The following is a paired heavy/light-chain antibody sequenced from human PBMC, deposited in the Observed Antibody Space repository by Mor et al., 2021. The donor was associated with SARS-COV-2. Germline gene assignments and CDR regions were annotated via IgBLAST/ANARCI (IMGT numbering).Heavy chain of an antibody. J-gene: IGHJ5*02. V-gene: IGHV1-46*03. CDR1: GYIFTNFY. CDR3: ARDRGAPGVPSAGDWFDP. Sequence: QVQLVQSGAEVKKPGASVKVSCKASGYIFTNFYMHWLRQAPGQGLEWMAIINPTDGSTTYAQKFQGRVTMTRDTSTSTVYMELSSLRSEDTAVYYCARDRGAPGVPSAGDWFDPWGQGTLVTVSS. D-gene: IGHD6-13*01. CDR2: INPTDGST.
Light chain of an antibody. CDR2: YNS. V-gene: IGLV1-40*01. J-gene: IGLJ2*01. Sequence: QSVLTQPPSVSGAPGQTVTISCTGSSSNIGAGYDVHWYQQLPGTAPKLLIYYNSNRPSGVPDRFSGSKSDTSASLAITGLQAEDEADYYCQSSDSSLTGYVVFGGGTKLTVL. CDR1: SSNIGAGYD. CDR3: QSSDSSLTGYVV.